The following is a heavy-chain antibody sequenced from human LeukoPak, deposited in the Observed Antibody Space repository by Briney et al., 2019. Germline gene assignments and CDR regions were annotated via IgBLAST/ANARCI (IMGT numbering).Heavy chain of an antibody. D-gene: IGHD4-23*01. CDR2: IRSKANSYAT. CDR1: GFTFSGSA. CDR3: MTTVVIPFDY. V-gene: IGHV3-73*01. J-gene: IGHJ4*02. Sequence: GGSLRLSCAASGFTFSGSAMHWVRQASGKGLEWVGRIRSKANSYATAYAASVKGGFTISRDDSKNTAYLQMNSLKTEDTAVYYCMTTVVIPFDYWGQGTLVTVSS.